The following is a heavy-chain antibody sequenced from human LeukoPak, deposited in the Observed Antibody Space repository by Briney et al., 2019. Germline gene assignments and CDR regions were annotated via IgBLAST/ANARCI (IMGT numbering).Heavy chain of an antibody. CDR2: INPSGST. J-gene: IGHJ6*03. Sequence: LETLSLTCAVYGGSFSGYHWTWIRQSPGKGLEWIGDINPSGSTYYNPSLKSRLTISVDTSKNQFSLKLRSVTAADTAVYYCARGRHDITMIVVVMTSVSYYLDVWGKGTTVTV. CDR1: GGSFSGYH. D-gene: IGHD3-22*01. V-gene: IGHV4-34*01. CDR3: ARGRHDITMIVVVMTSVSYYLDV.